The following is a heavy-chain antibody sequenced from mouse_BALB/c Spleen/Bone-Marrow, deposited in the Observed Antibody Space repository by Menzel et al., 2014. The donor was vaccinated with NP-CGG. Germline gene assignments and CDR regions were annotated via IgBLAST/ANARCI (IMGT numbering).Heavy chain of an antibody. V-gene: IGHV1-5*01. J-gene: IGHJ2*01. CDR2: IYPGNSDT. CDR3: TTLARSDFDY. CDR1: GNTFSNYW. D-gene: IGHD3-1*01. Sequence: SGPVLARPGAAVKMSCKASGNTFSNYWMHWVKQRPGQGLEWIGTIYPGNSDTTYNQKFKGKAKLTAVTSTSTAYMELSSLTNEDSAVYYCTTLARSDFDYWGQGTTLTVSS.